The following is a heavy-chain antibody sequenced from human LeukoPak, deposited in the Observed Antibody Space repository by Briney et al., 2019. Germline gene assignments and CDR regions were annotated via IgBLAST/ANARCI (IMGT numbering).Heavy chain of an antibody. D-gene: IGHD3-22*01. CDR3: ARGWYYDSSGYYENNDFDY. V-gene: IGHV1-46*01. CDR2: INPSGGST. Sequence: SVKVSCKASGGTFSSYAISWVRQAPGQGLEWMGIINPSGGSTSYAQKFQGRVTMTRDTSTSTVYMELSSLRSEDTAVYYCARGWYYDSSGYYENNDFDYWGQGTLVTVSS. J-gene: IGHJ4*02. CDR1: GGTFSSYA.